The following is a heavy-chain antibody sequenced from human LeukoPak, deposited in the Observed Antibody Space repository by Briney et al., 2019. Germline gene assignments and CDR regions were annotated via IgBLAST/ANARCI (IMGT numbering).Heavy chain of an antibody. D-gene: IGHD4-17*01. CDR2: IIPIFGTA. V-gene: IGHV1-69*01. J-gene: IGHJ4*02. CDR3: VDYGPGTRQDY. CDR1: GGTFSSYA. Sequence: SVKVSCKASGGTFSSYAISWVRQAPGQGLGWMGGIIPIFGTANYAQKFQGRVTITADESTSTAYMELSSLRSEDTAVYYCVDYGPGTRQDYWGQGTLVTVSS.